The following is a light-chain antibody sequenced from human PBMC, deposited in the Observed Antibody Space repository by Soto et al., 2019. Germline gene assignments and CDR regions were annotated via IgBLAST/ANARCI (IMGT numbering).Light chain of an antibody. CDR1: QSVRRTY. J-gene: IGKJ5*01. V-gene: IGKV3D-20*02. Sequence: MELTQSPGAVSLSPGARVTLSCRASQSVRRTYLAWYQQKPGQAPRLLIYGASSRATGIPDRFSGTGSGTDFTLTINKLEPEDFAVYYCQVRTNWSIAFGRGTRLEIK. CDR3: QVRTNWSIA. CDR2: GAS.